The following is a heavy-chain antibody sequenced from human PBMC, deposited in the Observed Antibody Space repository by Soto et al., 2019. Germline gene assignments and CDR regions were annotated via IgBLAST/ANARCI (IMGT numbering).Heavy chain of an antibody. CDR3: AHWGRVATITY. V-gene: IGHV2-5*02. Sequence: QITLKESGPTLVKPTQTLTLTCTFSGFSLSTSGVGVGWIRQPPGKALEWLALIYWDDDKRYSPSLKSRLTXTXXTSKNQVVLTMTNMDPVDTATYYCAHWGRVATITYWGQGTLVTVSS. CDR1: GFSLSTSGVG. CDR2: IYWDDDK. D-gene: IGHD5-12*01. J-gene: IGHJ4*02.